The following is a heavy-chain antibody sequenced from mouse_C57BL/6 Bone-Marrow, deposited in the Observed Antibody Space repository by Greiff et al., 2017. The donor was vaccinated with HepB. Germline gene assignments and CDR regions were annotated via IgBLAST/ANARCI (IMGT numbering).Heavy chain of an antibody. D-gene: IGHD1-1*01. Sequence: EVKVEESGGGLVQPGGSMKLSCVASGFTFSNYWMNWVRQSPEKGLEWVAQIRLKSDNYAPHYAESVTGRLTISRDDSKSSVYLQMNNLRAEDTGIYYCTGYYYGSSSYYAMDYWGQGTSVTVSS. CDR3: TGYYYGSSSYYAMDY. CDR1: GFTFSNYW. V-gene: IGHV6-3*01. CDR2: IRLKSDNYAP. J-gene: IGHJ4*01.